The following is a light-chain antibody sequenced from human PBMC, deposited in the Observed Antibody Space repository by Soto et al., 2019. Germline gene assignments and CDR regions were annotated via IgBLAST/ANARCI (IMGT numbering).Light chain of an antibody. J-gene: IGKJ4*01. V-gene: IGKV3-11*01. CDR1: QRVSSY. CDR3: QQRSNWPPIT. Sequence: EIVLTQSPATLSLSPGERATLSCRASQRVSSYLAWYQQKPGQAPRLLIYDASNRATGIPARFSGSGSGADFSLTISSLEPEDFAVCSCQQRSNWPPITFGGGTKVEIK. CDR2: DAS.